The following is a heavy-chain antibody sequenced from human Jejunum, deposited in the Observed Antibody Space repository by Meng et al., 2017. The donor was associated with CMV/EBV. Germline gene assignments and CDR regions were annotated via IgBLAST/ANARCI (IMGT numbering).Heavy chain of an antibody. CDR2: IDWDDEK. V-gene: IGHV2-70D*14. J-gene: IGHJ4*02. CDR3: VRNRGRSDLNY. CDR1: WFSLTTTGMR. D-gene: IGHD3-16*02. Sequence: TFSWFSLTTTGMRVSWIRQSPGKALEWLARIDWDDEKFYRTSLKTRLSISTDISKSQVVLTMTNMDPVDTATYYCVRNRGRSDLNYWGQGTLVTVSS.